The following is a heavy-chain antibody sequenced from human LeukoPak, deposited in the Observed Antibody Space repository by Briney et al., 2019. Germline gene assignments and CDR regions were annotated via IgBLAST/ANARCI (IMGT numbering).Heavy chain of an antibody. J-gene: IGHJ6*03. D-gene: IGHD4-11*01. Sequence: GASVKVSCKASGGTFSSYAISWVRQAPGQGLEWMGGIIPIFGTANYAQKFQGRVTITADESTSTAYMELSSLRSEDTAVYYCARPTVTTYANCYYYMDVWGKGTTVTVSS. CDR3: ARPTVTTYANCYYYMDV. CDR1: GGTFSSYA. V-gene: IGHV1-69*13. CDR2: IIPIFGTA.